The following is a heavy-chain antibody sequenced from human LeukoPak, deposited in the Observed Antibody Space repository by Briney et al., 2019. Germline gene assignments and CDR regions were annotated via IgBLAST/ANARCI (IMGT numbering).Heavy chain of an antibody. J-gene: IGHJ4*02. D-gene: IGHD1-1*01. CDR3: SRESAGTTISH. CDR1: GDSISGSTYY. Sequence: SESLSLTCTVSGDSISGSTYYWGWIRQPPGMGLEWIVSVYHNGGTYYNPALKSRVTITADTSKNQFSLKLSSVTAADTAVYYCSRESAGTTISHCGQGTLVTVSS. CDR2: VYHNGGT. V-gene: IGHV4-39*07.